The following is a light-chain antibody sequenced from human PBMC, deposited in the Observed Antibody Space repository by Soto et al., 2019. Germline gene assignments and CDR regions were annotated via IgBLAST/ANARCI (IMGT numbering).Light chain of an antibody. J-gene: IGKJ1*01. CDR3: QQYNSYSAT. CDR1: QSISSW. V-gene: IGKV1-5*03. CDR2: KAS. Sequence: DIQMTQSPSPLSASLGDRDTNTFPASQSISSWLAWYQQKPGKAPKLLIYKASSLETGVPSRFSGSGSGTEFTLTISSLQPDDFATYYCQQYNSYSATFGQGTKVDIK.